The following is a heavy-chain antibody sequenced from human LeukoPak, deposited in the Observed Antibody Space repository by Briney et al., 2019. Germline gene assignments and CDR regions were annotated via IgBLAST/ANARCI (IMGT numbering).Heavy chain of an antibody. V-gene: IGHV1-8*01. J-gene: IGHJ6*03. CDR2: MNPNSGNT. CDR3: ARGRTYYYYYYYMDV. D-gene: IGHD1-7*01. CDR1: GYTFTSYD. Sequence: ASVKVSCKASGYTFTSYDINWVRQATGQGLEWMGWMNPNSGNTGYAQKFQGRVTMTRNTSISTAYMELSSLRSEDTAVYYCARGRTYYYYYYYMDVWGKGTTVTVSS.